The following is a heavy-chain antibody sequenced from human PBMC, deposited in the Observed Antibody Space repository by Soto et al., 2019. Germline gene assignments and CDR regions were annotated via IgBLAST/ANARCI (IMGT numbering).Heavy chain of an antibody. Sequence: QVQLQESGPGLVKPSQTLSLTCTVSGDSISNSDYYWNWIRQSPGKGLEWIASIDYSGSTYYNPSLKSRVVISADTSKNLFSLKLRSVTAADTALYFCARDGPCYYGFDVWGQGTTVTVSS. CDR2: IDYSGST. V-gene: IGHV4-30-4*01. CDR3: ARDGPCYYGFDV. J-gene: IGHJ6*02. CDR1: GDSISNSDYY.